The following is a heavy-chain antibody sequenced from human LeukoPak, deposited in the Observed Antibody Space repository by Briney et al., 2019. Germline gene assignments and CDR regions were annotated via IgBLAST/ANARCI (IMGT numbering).Heavy chain of an antibody. CDR3: ARTKYYYDSSGYYYPNYFDY. V-gene: IGHV3-48*02. Sequence: GGSLRLSCAASGFTFSSYSMNWVRQAPGKGLEWVSYISSGSVTIYYADSVKGRFTISRDSAKNSLYLQMNSLRDEDTAVYYCARTKYYYDSSGYYYPNYFDYWGQGTLVTVSS. J-gene: IGHJ4*02. D-gene: IGHD3-22*01. CDR2: ISSGSVTI. CDR1: GFTFSSYS.